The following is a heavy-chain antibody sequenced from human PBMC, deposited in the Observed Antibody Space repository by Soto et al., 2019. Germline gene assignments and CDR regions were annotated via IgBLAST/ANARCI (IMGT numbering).Heavy chain of an antibody. D-gene: IGHD5-18*01. CDR2: IFYIGTT. Sequence: SETLSLTCTVSGGSISGYYGSWVRQPPGKGLEMIGYIFYIGTTYYNPSLKSRVTISLDTSKNQFSLQLSSMTAADTAVYYCARLSAMAEFDYWGQGTLVTVSS. CDR1: GGSISGYY. CDR3: ARLSAMAEFDY. J-gene: IGHJ4*02. V-gene: IGHV4-59*08.